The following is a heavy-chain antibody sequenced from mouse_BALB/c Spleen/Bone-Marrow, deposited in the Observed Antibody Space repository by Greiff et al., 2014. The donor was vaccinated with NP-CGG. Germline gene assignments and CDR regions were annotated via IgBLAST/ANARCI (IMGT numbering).Heavy chain of an antibody. V-gene: IGHV14-3*02. J-gene: IGHJ3*01. CDR2: IDPANGNI. CDR1: GFNIKDTY. Sequence: GQLKESGGELVKPGASVKLSCTASGFNIKDTYMHWGKQRPEQGLGGIGRIDPANGNIKYDPKFQGKATITADTSSNTAYLQLSSLTSEDTAVYYCAAYYYGSSQFAYWGQGTLVTVSA. CDR3: AAYYYGSSQFAY. D-gene: IGHD1-1*01.